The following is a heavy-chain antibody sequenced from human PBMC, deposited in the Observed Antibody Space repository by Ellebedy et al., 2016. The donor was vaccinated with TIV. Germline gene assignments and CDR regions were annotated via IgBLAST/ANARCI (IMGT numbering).Heavy chain of an antibody. CDR1: GFTFSNYA. V-gene: IGHV3-33*08. Sequence: GESLKISCAASGFTFSNYAMHWVRQTPGKGLEWVAVIWSDGTNGFYADPVKGRFTISRDNSKNTLYLQMNSLRAEDTAVYYCAVGATVTTPENYHYYGMNVWGQGTTVTVSS. CDR3: AVGATVTTPENYHYYGMNV. D-gene: IGHD4-17*01. CDR2: IWSDGTNG. J-gene: IGHJ6*02.